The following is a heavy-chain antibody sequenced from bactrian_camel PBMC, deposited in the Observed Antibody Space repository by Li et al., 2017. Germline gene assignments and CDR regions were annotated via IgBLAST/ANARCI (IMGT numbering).Heavy chain of an antibody. Sequence: QLVESGGGSVQAGGSLRLSCVASGYTDYMAWFRQTPGKEREGVASIYTYDGGTWYADSVKGRFTISRNNAKKTVYLQMNSLQPEDTATYYCAAARTPWYRAGDFNYLPSNSDEYNAWGLGTQVTVS. CDR2: IYTYDGGT. D-gene: IGHD6*01. J-gene: IGHJ4*01. CDR3: AAARTPWYRAGDFNYLPSNSDEYNA. V-gene: IGHV3S61*01. CDR1: GYTDY.